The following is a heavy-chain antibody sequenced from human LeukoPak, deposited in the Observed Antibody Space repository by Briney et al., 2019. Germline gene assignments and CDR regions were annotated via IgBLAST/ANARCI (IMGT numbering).Heavy chain of an antibody. CDR2: IIPILGIA. J-gene: IGHJ3*02. Sequence: RASVKVSCKASGGTFSSYAISWVRQAPGQGLEWMGRIIPILGIANYAQKFQGRVTITADKSTSTAYMELSSLRSEDTAVYYCAIVARLPLHAFDIWGQGTMVTVPS. CDR1: GGTFSSYA. V-gene: IGHV1-69*04. CDR3: AIVARLPLHAFDI. D-gene: IGHD2-15*01.